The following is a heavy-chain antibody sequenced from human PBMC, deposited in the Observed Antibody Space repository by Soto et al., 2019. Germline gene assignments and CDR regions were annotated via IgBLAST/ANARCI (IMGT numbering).Heavy chain of an antibody. V-gene: IGHV4-30-2*01. CDR3: ARGDNWNYAWSDP. Sequence: PSETLSLTCAVSGGSISSGGYSWSWIRQPPGKGLEWIGYIYHSGSTYYNPSLKSRVTISVDRSKNQFSLKLSSVTAADTAVYYCARGDNWNYAWSDPWGQGTLVTVSS. CDR2: IYHSGST. J-gene: IGHJ5*02. D-gene: IGHD1-7*01. CDR1: GGSISSGGYS.